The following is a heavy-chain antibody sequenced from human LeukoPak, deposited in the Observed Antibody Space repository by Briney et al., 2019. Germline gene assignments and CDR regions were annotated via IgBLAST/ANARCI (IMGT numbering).Heavy chain of an antibody. J-gene: IGHJ3*02. V-gene: IGHV3-23*01. D-gene: IGHD3-16*02. CDR2: ISGSGDST. CDR1: GFIFSNHG. CDR3: AKGLDYVWGSYRSPAFDI. Sequence: GGSLRLSCAASGFIFSNHGMNWVRQAPGKGLEWVSTISGSGDSTYYADSVKGRFTISRDNSKNTLYLQMNSLRAEDTAVYYCAKGLDYVWGSYRSPAFDIWGKGTMVTVSS.